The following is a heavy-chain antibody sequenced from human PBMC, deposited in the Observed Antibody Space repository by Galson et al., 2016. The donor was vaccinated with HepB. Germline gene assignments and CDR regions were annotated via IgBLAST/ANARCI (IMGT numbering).Heavy chain of an antibody. CDR3: ARSGYCSGAACYSEGSDV. CDR1: GYTFTSNG. J-gene: IGHJ6*02. V-gene: IGHV1-18*01. Sequence: SVKVSCKASGYTFTSNGISWVRQAPGQGLEWMGWIKVYNDGTAYAQKFQGRVTMTTDTSTTTAYMELRSLRSDDTAVYYCARSGYCSGAACYSEGSDVWGQGTTVTVSS. D-gene: IGHD2-15*01. CDR2: IKVYNDGT.